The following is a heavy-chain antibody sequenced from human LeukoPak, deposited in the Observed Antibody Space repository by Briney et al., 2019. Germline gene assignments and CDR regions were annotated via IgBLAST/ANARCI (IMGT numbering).Heavy chain of an antibody. V-gene: IGHV3-33*01. Sequence: GSLRLSCAASGFTFSWNAMHWVRQAPGRGLEWVAVIWDDGSNKYYADSVKGRFTISRDNSKNTLYLQMNSLRTEDTAVYYCTISASRVFDIWGQGTMVTISS. D-gene: IGHD3-10*01. CDR1: GFTFSWNA. CDR2: IWDDGSNK. CDR3: TISASRVFDI. J-gene: IGHJ3*02.